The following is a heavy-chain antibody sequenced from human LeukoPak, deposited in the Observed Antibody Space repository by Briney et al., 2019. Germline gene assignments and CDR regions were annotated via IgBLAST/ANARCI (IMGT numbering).Heavy chain of an antibody. J-gene: IGHJ4*02. CDR1: GGSISSYY. V-gene: IGHV4-34*01. D-gene: IGHD3-22*01. Sequence: SETLSLTCTVSGGSISSYYWSWIRQPPGKGLEWIGEINHSGSTNYNPSLKSRVTISVDTSKNQFSLKLSSVTAADTAVYYCARVGYYYDSSGYFVIFDYWGQGTLVTVSS. CDR2: INHSGST. CDR3: ARVGYYYDSSGYFVIFDY.